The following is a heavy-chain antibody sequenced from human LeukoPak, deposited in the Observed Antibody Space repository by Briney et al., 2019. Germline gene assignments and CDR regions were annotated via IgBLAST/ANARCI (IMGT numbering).Heavy chain of an antibody. CDR1: GFPFSSYG. D-gene: IGHD2-21*01. Sequence: GRSLRLSCAASGFPFSSYGMHWVRQAPGKGLEWVARLVYDERNDYANSVKGRFTISRDNFKNTLYLQMDNLRVDDTAVYYCARDLSAAYDFWGQGILVTVSS. V-gene: IGHV3-33*01. J-gene: IGHJ4*02. CDR2: LVYDERN. CDR3: ARDLSAAYDF.